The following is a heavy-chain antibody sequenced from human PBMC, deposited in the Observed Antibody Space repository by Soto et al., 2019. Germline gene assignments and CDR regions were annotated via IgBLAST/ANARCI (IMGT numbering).Heavy chain of an antibody. CDR2: IRPGGDST. CDR3: TTHEEGAPWAGGFDS. D-gene: IGHD1-26*01. V-gene: IGHV3-23*01. CDR1: GFRFRTRA. Sequence: PGGSLRLSCPASGFRFRTRAMSWVRQAPGKGLEWVASIRPGGDSTYYADSVKGRFAVSRDNSNVTLYLQMDSLRVEDTAIYYCTTHEEGAPWAGGFDSWGQGTLVTVSS. J-gene: IGHJ5*01.